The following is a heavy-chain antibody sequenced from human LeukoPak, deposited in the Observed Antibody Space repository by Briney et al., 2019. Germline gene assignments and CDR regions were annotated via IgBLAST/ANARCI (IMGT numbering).Heavy chain of an antibody. CDR3: ARELWFANAPGSWLDP. V-gene: IGHV4-30-2*01. CDR2: IFHSGST. Sequence: SETLSLTCVVSGDSISSGAYSWSWIRQPPGKGLEWIGYIFHSGSTFYNPSLKSRVTISVDNSKNQFSLRLSSVTAADTAVYYCARELWFANAPGSWLDPWGQGTLVTVSS. D-gene: IGHD2-21*01. J-gene: IGHJ5*02. CDR1: GDSISSGAYS.